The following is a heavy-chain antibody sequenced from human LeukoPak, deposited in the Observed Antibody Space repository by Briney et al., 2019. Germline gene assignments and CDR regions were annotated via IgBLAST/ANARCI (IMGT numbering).Heavy chain of an antibody. CDR2: INHSGST. Sequence: SETLSLTCAVYGGSFSGYYWSWIRQPPGKGQEWIGEINHSGSTNYNPSLKSRVTISVDTSKNQFSLKLSSVTAADTAVYYCARSQFYGDYAERLLEYFQHWGQGTLVTVSS. V-gene: IGHV4-34*01. CDR1: GGSFSGYY. J-gene: IGHJ1*01. CDR3: ARSQFYGDYAERLLEYFQH. D-gene: IGHD4-17*01.